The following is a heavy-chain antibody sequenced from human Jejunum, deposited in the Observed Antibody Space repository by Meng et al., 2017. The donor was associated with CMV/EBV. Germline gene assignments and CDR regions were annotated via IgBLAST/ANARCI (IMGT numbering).Heavy chain of an antibody. CDR3: ARKGYDFAAAFDV. CDR2: INGDGSSI. Sequence: SGFTFSTFWMLWVRHIPGKGLVWVSRINGDGSSISYADPVKGRFTISRDNAKNTLFLQMNSLRAEDTAIYYCARKGYDFAAAFDVWGQGAMVTVSS. V-gene: IGHV3-74*01. CDR1: GFTFSTFW. J-gene: IGHJ3*01. D-gene: IGHD5-12*01.